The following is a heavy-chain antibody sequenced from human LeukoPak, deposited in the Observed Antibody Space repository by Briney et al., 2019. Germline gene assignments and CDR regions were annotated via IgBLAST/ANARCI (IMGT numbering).Heavy chain of an antibody. V-gene: IGHV1-46*01. CDR2: INPSGGST. D-gene: IGHD3-3*01. CDR1: GYTFTSYY. J-gene: IGHJ3*02. CDR3: ARFTIFGVVMPMRAFDI. Sequence: VASVKVSCKASGYTFTSYYMHWVRQAPGQGLEWMGIINPSGGSTSYAQKFQGRVTMTRDTSISTAYMELSRLRSDDTAVYYCARFTIFGVVMPMRAFDIWGQGTMVTVSS.